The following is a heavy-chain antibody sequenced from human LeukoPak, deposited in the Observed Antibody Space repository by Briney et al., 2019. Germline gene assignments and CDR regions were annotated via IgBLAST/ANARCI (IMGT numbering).Heavy chain of an antibody. D-gene: IGHD1-26*01. CDR2: MYSRGSS. CDR1: GFTVGNNY. CDR3: VRGQIVGVQGDF. V-gene: IGHV3-66*02. Sequence: PGGSLRLSCTVSGFTVGNNYMSWVRQAPGKGLEWVALMYSRGSSHYADSVRGRFTISRDSSKNTVYLQMNSLTAEDTAVYYCVRGQIVGVQGDFWGQGTLVTVSS. J-gene: IGHJ4*02.